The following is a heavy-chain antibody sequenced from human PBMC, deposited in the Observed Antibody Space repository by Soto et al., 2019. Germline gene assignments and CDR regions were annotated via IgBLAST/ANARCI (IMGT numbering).Heavy chain of an antibody. CDR1: GFTFSRYG. CDR3: TTDSGSSPFDY. J-gene: IGHJ4*02. Sequence: QVRLVESGGGVVQPGRSLTLSCTAFGFTFSRYGMHWIRQAPGKGLEWVAVIWSDGSNTIYSDSVKGRFTISKDNFRNILFLQMNSLTVEDTGVYYCTTDSGSSPFDYWGQGTLVTVSS. CDR2: IWSDGSNT. V-gene: IGHV3-33*03.